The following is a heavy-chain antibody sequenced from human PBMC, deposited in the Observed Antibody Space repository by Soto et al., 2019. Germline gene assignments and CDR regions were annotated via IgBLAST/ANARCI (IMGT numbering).Heavy chain of an antibody. CDR1: GHTFTSYD. J-gene: IGHJ3*02. V-gene: IGHV1-8*01. D-gene: IGHD3-10*01. Sequence: QVQLVQSGAEVKKPGASVKVSCKASGHTFTSYDINWVRQATGQGLEWMGWMNPNSGNTGYAQKFQGRVTMTRNTSISTAYMELSSLRSEDTAVYYCARGINYYASGDDAFDIWGQGTMVTVSS. CDR3: ARGINYYASGDDAFDI. CDR2: MNPNSGNT.